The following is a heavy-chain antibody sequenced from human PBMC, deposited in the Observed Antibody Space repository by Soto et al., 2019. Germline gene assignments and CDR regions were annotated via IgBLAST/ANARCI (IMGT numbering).Heavy chain of an antibody. Sequence: PSETLSLTCTVSGGSISTNYWSWIRQPPGKGLEWIGYISSSGYTNYNASLKSRITISIDTSKNQFSLKLTSVTAADTAVYYCASLHGARFDPWGQGTLVTGSS. J-gene: IGHJ5*02. CDR1: GGSISTNY. D-gene: IGHD4-17*01. V-gene: IGHV4-4*08. CDR2: ISSSGYT. CDR3: ASLHGARFDP.